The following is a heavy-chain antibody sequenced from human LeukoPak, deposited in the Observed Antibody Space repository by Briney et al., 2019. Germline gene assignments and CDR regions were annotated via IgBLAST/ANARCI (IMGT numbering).Heavy chain of an antibody. CDR1: GYLFTSYW. D-gene: IGHD6-19*01. J-gene: IGHJ4*02. Sequence: GESLEISCQGSGYLFTSYWIAWVRPVPGKGLEWMGLIYPGDSDTIYNPSFQGQVTISADKSISTAYLQWSSLTASDTAIYYCARRIGSGWSDYWGQGTLVIVSS. CDR3: ARRIGSGWSDY. CDR2: IYPGDSDT. V-gene: IGHV5-51*01.